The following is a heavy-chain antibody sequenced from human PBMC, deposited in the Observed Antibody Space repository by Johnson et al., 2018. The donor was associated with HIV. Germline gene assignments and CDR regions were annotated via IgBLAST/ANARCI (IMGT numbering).Heavy chain of an antibody. Sequence: QEQLEESGGGVVQPGRSLRLTCAASGFTFSGYGIHWVRQAPGKGLEWVAVISYDGSNKYYADSVKGRFTISRDNSKNTLYLQMNSLRAEDTAVYYCAREGAAAGPTDAFDIWGQGTMVTVSS. D-gene: IGHD6-13*01. CDR1: GFTFSGYG. CDR2: ISYDGSNK. CDR3: AREGAAAGPTDAFDI. J-gene: IGHJ3*02. V-gene: IGHV3-30*19.